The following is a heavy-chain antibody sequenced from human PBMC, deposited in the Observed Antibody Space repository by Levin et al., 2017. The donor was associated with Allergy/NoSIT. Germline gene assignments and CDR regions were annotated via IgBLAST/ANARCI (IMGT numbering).Heavy chain of an antibody. CDR1: GFTFSSYA. D-gene: IGHD6-6*01. J-gene: IGHJ3*02. CDR3: AKDQKEGGSSPVHDAFDI. CDR2: ISGSGGST. Sequence: GESLKISCAASGFTFSSYAMSWVRQAPGKGLEWVSAISGSGGSTYYADSVKGRFTISRDNSKNTLYLQMNSLRAEDTAVYYCAKDQKEGGSSPVHDAFDIWGQGTMVTVSS. V-gene: IGHV3-23*01.